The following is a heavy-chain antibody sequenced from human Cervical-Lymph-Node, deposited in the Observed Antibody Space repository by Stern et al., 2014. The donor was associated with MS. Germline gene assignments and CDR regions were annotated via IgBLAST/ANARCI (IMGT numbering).Heavy chain of an antibody. D-gene: IGHD2-2*01. CDR1: GFTFSSYG. V-gene: IGHV3-30*18. CDR3: AKDWIPAAIGWYAFDF. J-gene: IGHJ3*01. CDR2: ISYDGSIK. Sequence: VQLVESGGGVVQPGRSLRLSCAASGFTFSSYGMHWVRQAPGKGLEWVAIISYDGSIKYYADSVKGRFTIARDNSKNTLYLQMSSLRAEDTAVYYCAKDWIPAAIGWYAFDFWGQGTMVTVSS.